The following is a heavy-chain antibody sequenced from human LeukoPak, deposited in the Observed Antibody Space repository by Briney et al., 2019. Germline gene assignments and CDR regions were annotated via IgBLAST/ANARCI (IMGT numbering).Heavy chain of an antibody. Sequence: SETLSLTCTVSGGSISNYYWTWIRQPPGKGLEWIGNVYSSGSTNYNPSLKSRVTISVDTSKNQFSLRLRSVTAADTAVYYCARRQVGIAVDYRGQGTLVTVSS. J-gene: IGHJ4*02. CDR3: ARRQVGIAVDY. CDR1: GGSISNYY. V-gene: IGHV4-59*08. D-gene: IGHD6-19*01. CDR2: VYSSGST.